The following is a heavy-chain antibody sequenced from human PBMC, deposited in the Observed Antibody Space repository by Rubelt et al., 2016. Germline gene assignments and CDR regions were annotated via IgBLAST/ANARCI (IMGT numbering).Heavy chain of an antibody. CDR2: ISSSGSTI. J-gene: IGHJ4*02. V-gene: IGHV3-48*03. CDR3: ASHFGSWSSYYFDY. D-gene: IGHD6-13*01. Sequence: GLEWVSYISSSGSTIYYADSVKGRFTISRDNAKNSLYLQMNSLRAEDTAVYYCASHFGSWSSYYFDYWGQGTLVTVSS.